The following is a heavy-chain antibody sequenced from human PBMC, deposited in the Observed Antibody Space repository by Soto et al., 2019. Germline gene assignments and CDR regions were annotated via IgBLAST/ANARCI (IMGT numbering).Heavy chain of an antibody. D-gene: IGHD6-6*01. Sequence: PGGSLRLSCAASGFTFSSYWMSWVRQAPGKGLEWVANIKQDGSEKYYVDSVKGRFTISRDNAKNSLYLQMNSLRAEDTAVYYCARARSISRSSSVGFQHWGQGTLVTVSS. CDR3: ARARSISRSSSVGFQH. CDR1: GFTFSSYW. CDR2: IKQDGSEK. V-gene: IGHV3-7*05. J-gene: IGHJ1*01.